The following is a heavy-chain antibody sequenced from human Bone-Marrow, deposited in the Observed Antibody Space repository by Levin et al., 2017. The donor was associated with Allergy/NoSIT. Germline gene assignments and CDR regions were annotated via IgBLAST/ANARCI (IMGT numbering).Heavy chain of an antibody. D-gene: IGHD5-18*01. CDR1: GFTFSSYD. Sequence: GESLKISCAASGFTFSSYDMHWVRQATGKGLEWVSAIGTAGDTYYPGSVKGRFTISRENAKNSLYLQMNSLRAGDTAVYYCARGESDTAMATTDFDYWGQGTLVTVSS. CDR2: IGTAGDT. CDR3: ARGESDTAMATTDFDY. V-gene: IGHV3-13*01. J-gene: IGHJ4*02.